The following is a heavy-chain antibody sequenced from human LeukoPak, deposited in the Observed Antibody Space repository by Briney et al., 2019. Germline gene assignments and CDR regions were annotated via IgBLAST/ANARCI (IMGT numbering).Heavy chain of an antibody. V-gene: IGHV3-30*02. CDR1: GFTFSTYG. J-gene: IGHJ3*02. CDR2: IRYDGSNK. Sequence: GGSLRLSCAASGFTFSTYGMLWVRQAPGQGPEWVALIRYDGSNKYYADSVKGRFTISRDNSKNTLYLQMNSLRAEDTAVYYCARVSNPYYYDSSGYLGGAFDIWGQGTMVTVSS. D-gene: IGHD3-22*01. CDR3: ARVSNPYYYDSSGYLGGAFDI.